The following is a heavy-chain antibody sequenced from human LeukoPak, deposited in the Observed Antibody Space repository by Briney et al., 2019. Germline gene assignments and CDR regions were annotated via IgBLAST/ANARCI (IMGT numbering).Heavy chain of an antibody. V-gene: IGHV3-7*01. Sequence: GGSLRLSCAVSGFTFITYWMSWVRQAPGKGLEWVANIKDDGGEKYYVDSVKGRFTISRDNTKNLLFLQMNNLRAEDTAVYYCGRDPYYDALDFWGWGTLVTVSS. CDR2: IKDDGGEK. J-gene: IGHJ4*02. D-gene: IGHD3-22*01. CDR1: GFTFITYW. CDR3: GRDPYYDALDF.